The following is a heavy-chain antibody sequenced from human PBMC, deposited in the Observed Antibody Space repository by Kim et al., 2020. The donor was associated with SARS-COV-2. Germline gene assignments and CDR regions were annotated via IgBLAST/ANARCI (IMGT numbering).Heavy chain of an antibody. CDR3: ARENDSSGLSAYGMDV. V-gene: IGHV1-69*13. CDR1: GGTFSSYA. D-gene: IGHD3-22*01. J-gene: IGHJ6*02. CDR2: IITIFGTA. Sequence: SVKVSCKASGGTFSSYAISWVRQAPGQGLEWMGGIITIFGTANYAQKFQGRVTITADESTSTAYMELSSLRSEDTAVYYCARENDSSGLSAYGMDVWGQGTTVTVSS.